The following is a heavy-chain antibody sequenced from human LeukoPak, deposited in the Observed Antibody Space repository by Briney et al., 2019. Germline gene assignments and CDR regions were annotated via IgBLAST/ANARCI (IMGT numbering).Heavy chain of an antibody. J-gene: IGHJ5*02. V-gene: IGHV1-18*01. CDR3: ARDQLLLLWFGELFDPARNWFDP. D-gene: IGHD3-10*01. CDR2: ISAYNGNT. CDR1: GYTFTSYG. Sequence: ASVKVSCKASGYTFTSYGISWVRQAPGQGLEWMGWISAYNGNTNYAQKLQGRVTMTTDTSTSTAYMELRSLRSDDTAVYYCARDQLLLLWFGELFDPARNWFDPWGQGTLVTVSS.